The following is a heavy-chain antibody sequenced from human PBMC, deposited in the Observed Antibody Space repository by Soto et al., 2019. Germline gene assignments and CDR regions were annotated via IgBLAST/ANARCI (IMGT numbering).Heavy chain of an antibody. CDR2: IYSEGTP. V-gene: IGHV3-53*01. D-gene: IGHD3-9*01. CDR3: ARSTYYDILTGSYYYYAMDV. CDR1: GFTVGSNY. Sequence: GGSLRLSCAASGFTVGSNYMSWVRQAPGKGLEWVSVIYSEGTPYYADSVKGRFTISRENSNNTLYLHMNNLRAEDTAVYYCARSTYYDILTGSYYYYAMDVWGQGTTV. J-gene: IGHJ6*02.